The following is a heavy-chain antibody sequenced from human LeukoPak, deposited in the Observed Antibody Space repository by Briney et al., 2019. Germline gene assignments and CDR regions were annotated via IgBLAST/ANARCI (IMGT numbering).Heavy chain of an antibody. CDR3: ARSRYNWNAIDY. V-gene: IGHV1-69*13. CDR2: INTIFGTA. D-gene: IGHD1-20*01. Sequence: SVKVSCKASGGTFSSYAIRWVRQAPGQGLEWMGGINTIFGTANYAQKFPGRVAISSDASTSTAYLEISSLTSEDTSVYYCARSRYNWNAIDYWGQGTLVTVSS. CDR1: GGTFSSYA. J-gene: IGHJ4*02.